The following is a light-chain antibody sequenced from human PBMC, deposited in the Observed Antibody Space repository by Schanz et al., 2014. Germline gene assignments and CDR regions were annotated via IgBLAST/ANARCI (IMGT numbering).Light chain of an antibody. V-gene: IGLV1-40*01. J-gene: IGLJ2*01. CDR3: QSYDNSLSVVV. CDR1: NSNIGAGYD. Sequence: QSVLTQPPSVSGAPGQRVTISCTGSNSNIGAGYDVQWYQQLPGTAPKLLIYGITNRPSGVPDRFSGSNSVTSASLAITGLQAEDEADYYCQSYDNSLSVVVFGGGTKLTVL. CDR2: GIT.